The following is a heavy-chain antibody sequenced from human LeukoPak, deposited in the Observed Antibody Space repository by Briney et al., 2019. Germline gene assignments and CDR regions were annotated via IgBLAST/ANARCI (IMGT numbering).Heavy chain of an antibody. D-gene: IGHD3-22*01. J-gene: IGHJ4*02. CDR1: GYTFTSYY. CDR2: INPSGGST. Sequence: ASVKVSCKASGYTFTSYYMHWVRQAPGQGLEWMGIINPSGGSTSYAQKFQGRVTMTRDMSTCTVYMELSSLRSEDTAVYYCARTHHSHYYDSSGYYSGFDYWGQGTLVTVSS. V-gene: IGHV1-46*01. CDR3: ARTHHSHYYDSSGYYSGFDY.